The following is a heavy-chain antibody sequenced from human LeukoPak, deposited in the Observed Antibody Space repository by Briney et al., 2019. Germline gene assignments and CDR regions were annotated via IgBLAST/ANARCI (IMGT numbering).Heavy chain of an antibody. V-gene: IGHV4-34*01. CDR2: INPSGST. CDR3: ARGRHDITMVVVVRTSVSYYLDV. J-gene: IGHJ6*03. D-gene: IGHD3-22*01. Sequence: PSETLSLTCAVYGGSFSGYHWTWIRQSPGKGLEWIGDINPSGSTYYNPSLKSRLTISVDTSKNQFSLKLRSVTAANTAVYYCARGRHDITMVVVVRTSVSYYLDVWGKGTTVTVS. CDR1: GGSFSGYH.